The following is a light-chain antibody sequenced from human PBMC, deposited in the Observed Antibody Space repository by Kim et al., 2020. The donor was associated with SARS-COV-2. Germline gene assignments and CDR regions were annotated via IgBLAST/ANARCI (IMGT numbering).Light chain of an antibody. CDR2: EVS. J-gene: IGLJ3*02. V-gene: IGLV2-23*02. CDR3: CSYSTDHNWL. Sequence: QSALTQPAAVSGSPGQSITISCTGSSSDVANSRFVSWYQQYPGKAPRLMIFEVSKRPSGVSTRFSGSKSGDTASLTISGLQSEDEADYYCCSYSTDHNWLFGGGTQLTVL. CDR1: SSDVANSRF.